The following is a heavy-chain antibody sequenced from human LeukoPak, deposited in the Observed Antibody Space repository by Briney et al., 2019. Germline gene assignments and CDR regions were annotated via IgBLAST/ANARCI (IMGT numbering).Heavy chain of an antibody. CDR3: ARHHYNHNTLLAF. CDR2: HHPSESVT. CDR1: GYSFTTYW. D-gene: IGHD1-26*01. V-gene: IGHV5-10-1*01. Sequence: GGSLKISCKGSGYSFTTYWISWVRQMPGEGPEWMWRHHPSESVTNYSPSFQGPVPFSTGKSLSTTYLACASLEASDTAIYFCARHHYNHNTLLAFWGQGTLVTDSP. J-gene: IGHJ4*02.